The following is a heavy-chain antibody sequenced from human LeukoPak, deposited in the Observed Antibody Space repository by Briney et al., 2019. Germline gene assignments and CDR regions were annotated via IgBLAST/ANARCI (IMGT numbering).Heavy chain of an antibody. V-gene: IGHV3-30*18. CDR3: AKDVRKGGRDGCNYGFSY. CDR1: GFTFSSYG. D-gene: IGHD5-24*01. J-gene: IGHJ4*02. CDR2: ISYDGSNK. Sequence: PGRSLRLSCAASGFTFSSYGMHWVRQAPGKGLEWVAVISYDGSNKYYADSVKGRFTISRDNSKNTLYLQMNSLRAEDTAVYYCAKDVRKGGRDGCNYGFSYWGQGTLVTVSS.